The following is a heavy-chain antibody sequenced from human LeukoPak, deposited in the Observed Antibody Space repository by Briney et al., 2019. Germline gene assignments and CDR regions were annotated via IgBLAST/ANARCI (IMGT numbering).Heavy chain of an antibody. CDR2: IWCDGSNK. J-gene: IGHJ4*02. CDR3: AKVTSLRLGELSFKEYYFDY. V-gene: IGHV3-33*06. Sequence: GGSLRLSCAASGFTFSSYGMHWVRQAPGKGLEWVSAIWCDGSNKYYADSVKGRFTISRDNSTNTLYLQMNSLRAEDTAVYYCAKVTSLRLGELSFKEYYFDYWGQGTLVTVSS. CDR1: GFTFSSYG. D-gene: IGHD3-16*02.